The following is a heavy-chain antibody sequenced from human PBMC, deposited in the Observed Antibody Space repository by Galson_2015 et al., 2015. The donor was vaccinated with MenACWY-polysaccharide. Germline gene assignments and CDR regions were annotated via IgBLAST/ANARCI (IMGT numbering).Heavy chain of an antibody. V-gene: IGHV3-7*01. CDR3: ARDPLDSSGYTRGSVFDL. Sequence: SLRLSCAASGFTFSSFWMSWVRQAPGKGLEWVAIIKQDGSEKYYVDSVKGRFSISRDNAKNSLYLQMNSLRSEDTAVYYCARDPLDSSGYTRGSVFDLWAVAPSSLSPQ. CDR2: IKQDGSEK. CDR1: GFTFSSFW. D-gene: IGHD3-22*01. J-gene: IGHJ2*01.